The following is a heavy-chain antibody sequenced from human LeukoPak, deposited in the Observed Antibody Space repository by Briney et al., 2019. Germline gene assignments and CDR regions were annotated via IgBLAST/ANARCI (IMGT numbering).Heavy chain of an antibody. CDR3: AKVATLAVAGEIDY. D-gene: IGHD6-19*01. Sequence: GGSLGLSCVVSGFTFSSYAMSWVRQAPGKGLEWVSGISWNSGSIGYADSVKGRFTISRDNAKNSLYLQMNSLRAEDTALYYCAKVATLAVAGEIDYWGQGTLVTVSS. CDR1: GFTFSSYA. J-gene: IGHJ4*02. CDR2: ISWNSGSI. V-gene: IGHV3-9*01.